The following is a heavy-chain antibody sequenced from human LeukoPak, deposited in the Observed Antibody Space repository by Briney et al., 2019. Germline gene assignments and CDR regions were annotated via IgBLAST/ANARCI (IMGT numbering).Heavy chain of an antibody. Sequence: GGSLRLSCAASGFAFTDYDMHWVRQATGGGLEWVSSIGKAGDTYYADSAKGRFTISRDDLRNTLYLQMNSLRAEDTAVYYCARDVSGDYFDFWGQGTLVTVSS. CDR2: IGKAGDT. D-gene: IGHD3-3*02. CDR1: GFAFTDYD. J-gene: IGHJ4*02. CDR3: ARDVSGDYFDF. V-gene: IGHV3-13*01.